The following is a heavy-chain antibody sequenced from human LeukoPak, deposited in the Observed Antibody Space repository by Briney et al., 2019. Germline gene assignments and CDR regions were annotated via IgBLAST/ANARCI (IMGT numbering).Heavy chain of an antibody. V-gene: IGHV3-53*01. J-gene: IGHJ3*02. CDR3: TRANTVSIFGVIILDAFDI. CDR1: GFTVSSNY. D-gene: IGHD3-3*01. Sequence: GGFLRLSCAASGFTVSSNYMSWVRQAPGKGLEWVSVIYSGGSTYYADPVKGRFTISRDNSKNTLYLQMNSLRAEDTAVYYCTRANTVSIFGVIILDAFDIWGQGTMVTVSS. CDR2: IYSGGST.